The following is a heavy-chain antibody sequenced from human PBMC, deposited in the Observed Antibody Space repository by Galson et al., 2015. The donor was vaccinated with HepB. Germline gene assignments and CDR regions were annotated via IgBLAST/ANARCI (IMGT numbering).Heavy chain of an antibody. Sequence: LSLTCAVYGGSFSAYDWTWIRQPPGKGLEWIGEINHSGSTNDNPSLKSRVTISVDTSKNQFSLKLTSVTAADTAVYYCARRPSYYDSGSFPIPFDHWGQGTLVTVSS. CDR2: INHSGST. CDR3: ARRPSYYDSGSFPIPFDH. CDR1: GGSFSAYD. J-gene: IGHJ4*02. V-gene: IGHV4-34*01. D-gene: IGHD3-10*01.